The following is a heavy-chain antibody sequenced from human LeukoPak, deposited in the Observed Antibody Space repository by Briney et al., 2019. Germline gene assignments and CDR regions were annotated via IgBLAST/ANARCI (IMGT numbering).Heavy chain of an antibody. J-gene: IGHJ4*02. CDR2: ISGDGGST. D-gene: IGHD3-10*01. Sequence: PGGSLRLSCAASGFTFDDYAMHWVRQAPGKGLEWVSLISGDGGSTYYADSVKGRFNISRDNSKNSLYLQMNSLRTEDTALYYCAKDRGYGSGSLFDYWGQGTLVTVSS. CDR3: AKDRGYGSGSLFDY. CDR1: GFTFDDYA. V-gene: IGHV3-43*02.